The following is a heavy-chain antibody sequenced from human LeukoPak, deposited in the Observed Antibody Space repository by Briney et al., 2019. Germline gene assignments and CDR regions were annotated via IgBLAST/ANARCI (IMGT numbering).Heavy chain of an antibody. CDR2: IIPIFGTA. CDR3: ARGGTRDGYSS. D-gene: IGHD5-24*01. J-gene: IGHJ5*02. V-gene: IGHV1-69*01. Sequence: GASVKVSCKASGGTFSSYAISWVRQPPAQGLEWMGGIIPIFGTANYAQKYDGRVTITAEESTSTAYMELSSLRSEDTAVYYCARGGTRDGYSSWGKGTLVTVSS. CDR1: GGTFSSYA.